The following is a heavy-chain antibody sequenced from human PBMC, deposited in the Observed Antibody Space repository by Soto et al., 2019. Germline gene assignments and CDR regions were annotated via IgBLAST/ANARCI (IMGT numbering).Heavy chain of an antibody. D-gene: IGHD5-12*01. CDR2: ISGSGGST. CDR1: GFTFSSYA. CDR3: AKATMATILVGRMDV. Sequence: PGGSLRLSCAASGFTFSSYAMSWVRQAPGKGLEWVSAISGSGGSTCYADSVKGRFTISRDNSKNTLYLQMSSLRAEDTAVYYCAKATMATILVGRMDVWGQGTTVTVSS. V-gene: IGHV3-23*01. J-gene: IGHJ6*02.